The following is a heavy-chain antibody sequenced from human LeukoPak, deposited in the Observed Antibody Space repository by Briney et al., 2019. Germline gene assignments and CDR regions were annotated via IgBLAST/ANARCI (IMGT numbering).Heavy chain of an antibody. V-gene: IGHV3-53*01. Sequence: PGGSLRLSCTVSGFTISSNSMSWVRQAPGKGLEWVSFIYSSVTHYSDSVKGRFTISRDNSKNTLFLQMNSLRAEDTAVYYCARDYDGGYMDVWGKGTTVTVSS. CDR1: GFTISSNS. CDR2: IYSSVT. J-gene: IGHJ6*03. D-gene: IGHD3-3*01. CDR3: ARDYDGGYMDV.